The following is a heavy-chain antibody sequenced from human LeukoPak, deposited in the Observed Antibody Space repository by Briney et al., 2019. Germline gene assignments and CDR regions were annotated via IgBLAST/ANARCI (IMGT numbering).Heavy chain of an antibody. V-gene: IGHV3-48*02. CDR3: ARDPMALDF. Sequence: GGSVRLSCVASGFSFTRYSMNWVRQAPGKGLQWVSYIRSSGGIIHYADSVKGRFTISRDTAKNTLYLQMNNLRDEDTAVYYCARDPMALDFWGRGTLVTVSS. CDR1: GFSFTRYS. D-gene: IGHD3-10*01. CDR2: IRSSGGII. J-gene: IGHJ4*02.